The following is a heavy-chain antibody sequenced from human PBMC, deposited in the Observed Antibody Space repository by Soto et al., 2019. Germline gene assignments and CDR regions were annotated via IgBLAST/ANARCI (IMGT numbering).Heavy chain of an antibody. V-gene: IGHV1-18*01. J-gene: IGHJ4*02. CDR3: ARADYGDTKIYSFDH. Sequence: ASVKVSCKTSGYTFTEYGISWFRQAPGQGLEWMGWISPYNGKTNYIQEFQDRVTITTDTSSTTVYMDLRTLKSDDTAIYFCARADYGDTKIYSFDHWGQGTLVTVSS. CDR2: ISPYNGKT. D-gene: IGHD4-17*01. CDR1: GYTFTEYG.